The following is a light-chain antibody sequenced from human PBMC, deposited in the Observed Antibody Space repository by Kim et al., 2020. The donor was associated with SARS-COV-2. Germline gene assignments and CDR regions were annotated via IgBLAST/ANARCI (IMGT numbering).Light chain of an antibody. CDR1: QTISIN. V-gene: IGKV3-15*01. CDR2: GAS. CDR3: QQYNKWPT. J-gene: IGKJ4*01. Sequence: ETLMTQSPATLSVSPGERATLSCRASQTISINLACYQQKPGQAPRLLIYGASTRATGVPARFSGSGSGTEFTLTVSSLQSEDFAVYYCQQYNKWPTFGGGTKLEI.